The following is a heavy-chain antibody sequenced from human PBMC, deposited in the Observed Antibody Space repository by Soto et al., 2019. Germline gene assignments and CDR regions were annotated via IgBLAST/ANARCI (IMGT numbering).Heavy chain of an antibody. CDR3: AREERKGIISWFDP. Sequence: PSETLSLTCTXSGGCISMGAYCWSCIRQSPXKGLEGSGYIYYTGITHLNPSLKSRLTMAVDTSKNEFSLKLTSVSAADTAVYFCAREERKGIISWFDPWGQGTPVTVSS. D-gene: IGHD2-21*01. CDR1: GGCISMGAYC. J-gene: IGHJ5*02. CDR2: IYYTGIT. V-gene: IGHV4-30-4*01.